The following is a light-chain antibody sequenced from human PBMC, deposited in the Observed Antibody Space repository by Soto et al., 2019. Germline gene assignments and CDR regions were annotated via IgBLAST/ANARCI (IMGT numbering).Light chain of an antibody. J-gene: IGLJ3*02. CDR1: TSDIGGYNY. Sequence: QSVLTQPASVSGSPGQSITISCTGTTSDIGGYNYVSWYQQHPGKAPKLMIYKVNYRPSGLSNRFSGSKSGNTASLTISGLQAEDEADYYCSSKTSATTVVFGGGTKLTVL. CDR2: KVN. CDR3: SSKTSATTVV. V-gene: IGLV2-14*01.